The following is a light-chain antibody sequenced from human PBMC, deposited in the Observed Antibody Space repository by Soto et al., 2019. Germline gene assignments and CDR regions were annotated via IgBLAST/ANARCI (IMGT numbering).Light chain of an antibody. V-gene: IGLV1-40*01. CDR3: QTYDSNLNVV. Sequence: QSVLAQPPSVSGAPGQRVTISCTGSTSNIGAGYDVHWYQHLPGTAPKLLIYGNSNRPSGVPDRFSGSQSGTSAFLVITGLQTEDEADYYCQTYDSNLNVVFGGGTKLTVL. CDR2: GNS. J-gene: IGLJ2*01. CDR1: TSNIGAGYD.